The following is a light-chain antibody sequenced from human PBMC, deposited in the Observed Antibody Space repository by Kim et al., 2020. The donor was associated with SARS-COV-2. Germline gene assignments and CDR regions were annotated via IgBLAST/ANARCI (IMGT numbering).Light chain of an antibody. V-gene: IGLV2-11*01. CDR2: DVS. CDR1: SSDVGGYNY. Sequence: GQSVTISSTGTSSDVGGYNYVSWYQQHPGKAPKLMIYDVSKRPSGVPDRFSGSKSGNTASLTISGLQGEDEADYYCCSYAGSYTEVFGGGTKVTVL. J-gene: IGLJ2*01. CDR3: CSYAGSYTEV.